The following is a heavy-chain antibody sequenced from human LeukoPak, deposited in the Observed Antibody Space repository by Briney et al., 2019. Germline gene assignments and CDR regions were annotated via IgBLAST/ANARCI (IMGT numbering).Heavy chain of an antibody. Sequence: GEALKISCKGSGYSFTNYWIGWGRPMPGKGLEWVGIIYPGDSDTRYSPSFQGQVTISADKSISTAYLQWSSLKASDTAMYYCARSPYDYGGSDWFDPWGQGTLVTVSS. V-gene: IGHV5-51*01. CDR2: IYPGDSDT. CDR1: GYSFTNYW. J-gene: IGHJ5*02. D-gene: IGHD3-16*01. CDR3: ARSPYDYGGSDWFDP.